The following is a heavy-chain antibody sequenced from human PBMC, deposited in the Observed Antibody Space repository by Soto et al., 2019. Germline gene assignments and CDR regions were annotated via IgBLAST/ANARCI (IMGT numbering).Heavy chain of an antibody. Sequence: GGSLRLSCAASGFTFSDYYMSWIRQAPGKGLEWVSYISSSGSTIYYADSVKGRFTISRDNAKNSLYLQMNSLRAEDTAVYYCAKDLRVAAAGPFDYWGQGTLVTVSS. CDR3: AKDLRVAAAGPFDY. J-gene: IGHJ4*02. CDR1: GFTFSDYY. V-gene: IGHV3-11*01. CDR2: ISSSGSTI. D-gene: IGHD6-13*01.